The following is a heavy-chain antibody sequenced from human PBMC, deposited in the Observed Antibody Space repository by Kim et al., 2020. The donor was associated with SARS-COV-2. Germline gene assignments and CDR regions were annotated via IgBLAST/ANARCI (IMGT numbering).Heavy chain of an antibody. CDR3: ARWMATISYYYYGMDV. D-gene: IGHD5-12*01. Sequence: SETLSLTCTVSGGSVSSGSYYWSWIRQPPGKGLEWIGYIYYSGSTNYNPSLKSRVTISVDTSKNQFSLKLSSVTAADTAVYYCARWMATISYYYYGMDVWGQGTTVTVSS. J-gene: IGHJ6*02. CDR2: IYYSGST. V-gene: IGHV4-61*01. CDR1: GGSVSSGSYY.